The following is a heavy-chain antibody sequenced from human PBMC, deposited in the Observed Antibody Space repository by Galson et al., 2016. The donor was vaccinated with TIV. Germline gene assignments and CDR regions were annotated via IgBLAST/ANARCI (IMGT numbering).Heavy chain of an antibody. D-gene: IGHD3-10*01. CDR2: IYYSGST. J-gene: IGHJ4*02. Sequence: TLSLTCTVSGGSISSGGYYWSWIRQHPGKGLEWIGYIYYSGSTYYNPSLKGRVTISVDTPKNQFPLTLSSVTAGDTAEYYCAGVLSGKVSRDHFIYYWGQGTLVTVSS. CDR3: AGVLSGKVSRDHFIYY. V-gene: IGHV4-31*03. CDR1: GGSISSGGYY.